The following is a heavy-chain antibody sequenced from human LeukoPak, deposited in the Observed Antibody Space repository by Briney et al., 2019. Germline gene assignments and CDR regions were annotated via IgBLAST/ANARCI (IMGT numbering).Heavy chain of an antibody. CDR1: GGSFSGYY. D-gene: IGHD3-10*01. CDR2: INHSGST. CDR3: ARDRQGVTDYYYGMDV. J-gene: IGHJ6*02. V-gene: IGHV4-34*01. Sequence: SETLSLTCAVYGGSFSGYYWSWIRQPPGKGLEWIGEINHSGSTNYNPSLKSRVTISVDTSKNQFSLKLSSVTAADTAVYYCARDRQGVTDYYYGMDVWGQGTTVTVSS.